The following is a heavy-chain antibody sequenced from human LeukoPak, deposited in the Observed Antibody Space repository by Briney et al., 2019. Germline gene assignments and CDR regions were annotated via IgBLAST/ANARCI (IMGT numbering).Heavy chain of an antibody. CDR3: ARGRYDSSGYYWRRYFDY. V-gene: IGHV1-69*13. D-gene: IGHD3-22*01. Sequence: SVKVSCKASGGTFSSYAISWVRQAPGQGLEWMGGIIPIFGTANYAQKFQGRVTITADESTSTAYMELSSLRSEDTAVYYCARGRYDSSGYYWRRYFDYWGQGTLVTVSS. CDR1: GGTFSSYA. J-gene: IGHJ4*02. CDR2: IIPIFGTA.